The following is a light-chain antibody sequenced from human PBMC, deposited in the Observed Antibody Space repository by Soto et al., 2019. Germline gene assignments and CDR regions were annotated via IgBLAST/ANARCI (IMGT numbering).Light chain of an antibody. V-gene: IGLV3-21*02. J-gene: IGLJ1*01. CDR1: NVGGKS. Sequence: SYELTQPPSVSVAPGQTARITCGGDNVGGKSVQWYQQKPGQAPVLVLYDARDRPSWIPERFSGSNSGNTATLIISSVEAGDEADFYCQVWDTITDQYIFGSGTKVPS. CDR2: DAR. CDR3: QVWDTITDQYI.